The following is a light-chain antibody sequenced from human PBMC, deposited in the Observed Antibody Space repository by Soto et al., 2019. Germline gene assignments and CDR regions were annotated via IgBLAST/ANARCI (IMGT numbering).Light chain of an antibody. CDR2: GAS. V-gene: IGKV3-20*01. CDR1: QSVDNKY. J-gene: IGKJ2*01. CDR3: QQYGSSPPMYT. Sequence: EIVLTQSPGTLSLSSGERATLSCRASQSVDNKYLAWYQQKPGQAPRLLIFGASNRAAGIPDRFSGSGSVTDFTLTISRLESEDFAVYYCQQYGSSPPMYTFGQGTKLEIK.